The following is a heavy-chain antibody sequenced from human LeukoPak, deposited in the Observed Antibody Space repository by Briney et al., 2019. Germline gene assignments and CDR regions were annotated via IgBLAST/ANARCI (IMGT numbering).Heavy chain of an antibody. Sequence: SETLSLTCTVSGGSIRSSTYYWGWIRQPPGKGPEWIGSLYYSGRTYYNPSLKSRVTISVDTSKNEFSLKLSSVTAADTAVYYCARQTGSGLFILPGGQGTLVTVSS. CDR3: ARQTGSGLFILP. CDR2: LYYSGRT. CDR1: GGSIRSSTYY. V-gene: IGHV4-39*07. J-gene: IGHJ4*02. D-gene: IGHD3/OR15-3a*01.